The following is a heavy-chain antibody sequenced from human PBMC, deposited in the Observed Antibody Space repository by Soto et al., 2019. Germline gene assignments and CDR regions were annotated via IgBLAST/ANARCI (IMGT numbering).Heavy chain of an antibody. CDR1: GYTFTGYY. V-gene: IGHV1-2*04. J-gene: IGHJ6*02. CDR2: INPNSGGT. Sequence: ASVKVSCKASGYTFTGYYMHWVRQAPGQGLERMGWINPNSGGTNYAQKFQGWVTMTRDTSISTAYMELSRLRSDDTAVYYCASSGYGSGSSLYGMDVWGQGTTVTVSS. CDR3: ASSGYGSGSSLYGMDV. D-gene: IGHD3-10*01.